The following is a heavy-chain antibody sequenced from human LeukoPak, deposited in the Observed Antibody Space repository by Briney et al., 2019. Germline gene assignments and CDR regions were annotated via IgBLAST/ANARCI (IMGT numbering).Heavy chain of an antibody. CDR1: GGSISNYY. CDR2: IYYSGST. D-gene: IGHD3-9*01. V-gene: IGHV4-59*12. Sequence: PSETLSLTCTVSGGSISNYYWSWIRQAPKKGLEWIGYIYYSGSTNYKPSLKSRVSISVDTSKNKFSLKLSSVTAADTAVYYCARDGPSWTDFDWAGWWYFDLWGRGTLVTVSS. J-gene: IGHJ2*01. CDR3: ARDGPSWTDFDWAGWWYFDL.